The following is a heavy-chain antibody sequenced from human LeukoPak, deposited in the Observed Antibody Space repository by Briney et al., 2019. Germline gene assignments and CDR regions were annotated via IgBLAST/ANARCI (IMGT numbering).Heavy chain of an antibody. V-gene: IGHV4-31*03. Sequence: SETLSLTCTVSGGSISTGGSYWSWIRQNPGKGLEWIGYIYHSGSTYYNPSLKTRLTISVDTSKNQFSLEISSVTVADTAVYFCARAGRGDNYYYYMDVWGKGTTVTVSS. D-gene: IGHD3-10*01. CDR2: IYHSGST. CDR3: ARAGRGDNYYYYMDV. J-gene: IGHJ6*03. CDR1: GGSISTGGSY.